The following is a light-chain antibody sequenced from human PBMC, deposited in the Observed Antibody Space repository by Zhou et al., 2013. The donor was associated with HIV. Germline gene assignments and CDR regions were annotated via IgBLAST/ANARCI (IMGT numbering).Light chain of an antibody. V-gene: IGKV3-15*01. J-gene: IGKJ3*01. CDR1: QIVSSSY. Sequence: EIVLTQSPGTLSLSPGERATLSCRASQIVSSSYLAWYQQRPGQTPRLLIYGAITRATGIPARFSGSGSGTEFTLTISSLQSEDFAIYYCQQYDKWPPFTFGPGTKVDI. CDR2: GAI. CDR3: QQYDKWPPFT.